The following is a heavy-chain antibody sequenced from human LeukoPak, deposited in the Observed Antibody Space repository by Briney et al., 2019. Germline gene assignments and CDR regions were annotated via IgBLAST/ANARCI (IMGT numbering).Heavy chain of an antibody. D-gene: IGHD3-22*01. CDR1: GGSISSGDYY. CDR3: AGEYYYDSSGPFDY. CDR2: IYYSGST. V-gene: IGHV4-30-4*08. Sequence: PSETLPLTCTVSGGSISSGDYYWSWIRQPPGKGLEWIGYIYYSGSTYYNPSLKSRVTISVDTSKNQFSLKLSSVTAADTAVYYCAGEYYYDSSGPFDYWGQGTLVTVSS. J-gene: IGHJ4*02.